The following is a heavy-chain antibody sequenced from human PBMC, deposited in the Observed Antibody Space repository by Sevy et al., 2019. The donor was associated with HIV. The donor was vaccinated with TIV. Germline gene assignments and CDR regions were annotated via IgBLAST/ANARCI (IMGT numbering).Heavy chain of an antibody. V-gene: IGHV3-49*03. CDR2: IRRKTYGGTI. D-gene: IGHD3-10*01. CDR3: TRTSYYYDSGSYYGMDV. J-gene: IGHJ6*02. Sequence: GGSLRLSCTPSGFTSGDYSLTWFRQAPGKGLEWVGFIRRKTYGGTIEYAASVKGRITISRDDSKNIAYLRMNSLKTEDTAVYYCTRTSYYYDSGSYYGMDVWGQGTTVTVSS. CDR1: GFTSGDYS.